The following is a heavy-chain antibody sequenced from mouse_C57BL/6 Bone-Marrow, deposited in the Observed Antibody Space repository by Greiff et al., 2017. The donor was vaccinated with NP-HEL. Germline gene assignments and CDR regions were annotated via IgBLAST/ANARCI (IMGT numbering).Heavy chain of an antibody. D-gene: IGHD3-1*01. CDR2: IDPSDSYT. V-gene: IGHV1-69*01. CDR3: ARTFRALDY. Sequence: VQLQQPGAELVMPGASVKLSCKASGYTFTSYWMHWVKQRPGQGLEWIGEIDPSDSYTNYNQKFKGKSTLTVDKSSSTAYMQLSSLTSEDSAVYYCARTFRALDYWGQGTTLTVSS. CDR1: GYTFTSYW. J-gene: IGHJ2*01.